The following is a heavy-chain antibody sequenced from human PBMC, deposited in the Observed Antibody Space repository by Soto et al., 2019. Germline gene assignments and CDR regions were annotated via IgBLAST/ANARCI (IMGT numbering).Heavy chain of an antibody. CDR2: IIPILGIA. CDR3: ASGGAGYSGYDSLDY. Sequence: GASVKLSCKACGGSFSSYTISWVRQAPEQGLEWMGRIIPILGIANYAQKFQGRVTITADKSTSTAYMELSSLRSEDTAVYYCASGGAGYSGYDSLDYWGQGTLVTVSS. CDR1: GGSFSSYT. V-gene: IGHV1-69*02. J-gene: IGHJ4*02. D-gene: IGHD5-12*01.